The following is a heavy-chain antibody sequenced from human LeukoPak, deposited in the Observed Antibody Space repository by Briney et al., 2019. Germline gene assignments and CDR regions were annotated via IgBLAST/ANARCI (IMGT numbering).Heavy chain of an antibody. CDR3: ARRAGAYSHPYDY. J-gene: IGHJ4*02. CDR1: GFTVSSNS. V-gene: IGHV3-53*01. D-gene: IGHD4/OR15-4a*01. Sequence: GRSLGLSCTVSGFTVSSNSVSWVRQAPGKGLEWVSFIYSDNTHYSDSGKGRFTISRDNAKNPLYLQMNSLRAEDTAVYYCARRAGAYSHPYDYWGQGTLVTVSS. CDR2: IYSDNT.